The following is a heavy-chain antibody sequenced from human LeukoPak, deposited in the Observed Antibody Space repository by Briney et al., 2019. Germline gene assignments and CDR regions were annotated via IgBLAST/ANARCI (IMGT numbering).Heavy chain of an antibody. CDR1: GYTFTGYY. CDR2: INPNSGGT. Sequence: GASVKVSCKASGYTFTGYYMHWVRQAPGQGLEWMGWINPNSGGTNYAQKFQGRVTMTRDTSISTAYMELSRLRSDDTAVYYCARVPLPRSSGSYYVYWGQGTLVTVSS. D-gene: IGHD1-26*01. J-gene: IGHJ4*02. CDR3: ARVPLPRSSGSYYVY. V-gene: IGHV1-2*02.